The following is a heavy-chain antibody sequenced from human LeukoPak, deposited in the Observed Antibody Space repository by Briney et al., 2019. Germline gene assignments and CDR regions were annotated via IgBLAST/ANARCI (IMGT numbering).Heavy chain of an antibody. CDR3: ARSYDFWSGYAAPERANWFDP. CDR1: GGTFSSYA. D-gene: IGHD3-3*01. CDR2: IIPIFGTA. V-gene: IGHV1-69*13. J-gene: IGHJ5*02. Sequence: VASVKVSCKASGGTFSSYAISWVRQAPGQGLEWMGGIIPIFGTANYAQKFQGRVTITADESTSTAYMELSSLRSEDTAVYYCARSYDFWSGYAAPERANWFDPWGQGTLVTVSS.